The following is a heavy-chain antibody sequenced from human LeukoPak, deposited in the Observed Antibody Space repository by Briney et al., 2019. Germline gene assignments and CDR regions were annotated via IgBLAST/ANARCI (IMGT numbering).Heavy chain of an antibody. CDR3: ARGKAGYDFWSGYYNWFDP. D-gene: IGHD3-3*01. Sequence: PSETLSLTCAVYGGSFSGYYWSWIRQPPGKGLEWIGEINHSGSTNYNPSLKGRVTISVDTSKNQFSLKLSSVTAADTAVYYCARGKAGYDFWSGYYNWFDPWGQGTLVTVSS. J-gene: IGHJ5*02. CDR1: GGSFSGYY. V-gene: IGHV4-34*01. CDR2: INHSGST.